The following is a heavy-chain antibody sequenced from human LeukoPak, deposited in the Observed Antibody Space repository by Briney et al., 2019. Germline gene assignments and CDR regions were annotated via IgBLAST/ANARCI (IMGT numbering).Heavy chain of an antibody. D-gene: IGHD1-26*01. J-gene: IGHJ5*02. Sequence: SQTLSLTCAISGASFSSNSAAWNWIRPSPSSGLEWLGRTYYRSKCYNDYAVSVKSRITIKPDTSKNQFSLQLNSVTPEDPAVYYCARDLFPGATSYGWFDPWGQGTLVTVSS. CDR3: ARDLFPGATSYGWFDP. V-gene: IGHV6-1*01. CDR1: GASFSSNSAA. CDR2: TYYRSKCYN.